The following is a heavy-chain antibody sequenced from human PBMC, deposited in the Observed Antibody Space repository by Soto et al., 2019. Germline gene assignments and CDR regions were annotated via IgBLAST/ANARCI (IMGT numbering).Heavy chain of an antibody. CDR3: AHSKGDLEIPKPTLTTFWGPFHI. J-gene: IGHJ3*02. CDR2: ISWNSGSR. V-gene: IGHV3-9*01. Sequence: EVQLVESGGGLVQPGRSLRLSCAASGFTFDDYAMHWVRQVPGKGPEWVSGISWNSGSRGYAESVRGRFTISRDNAKNSLYLQMNSLRAEDTALYYCAHSKGDLEIPKPTLTTFWGPFHIWGQGTMVTVAS. D-gene: IGHD4-4*01. CDR1: GFTFDDYA.